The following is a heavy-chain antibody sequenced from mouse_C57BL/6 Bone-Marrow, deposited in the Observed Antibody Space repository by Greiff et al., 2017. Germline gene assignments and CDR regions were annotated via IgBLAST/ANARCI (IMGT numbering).Heavy chain of an antibody. J-gene: IGHJ4*01. CDR3: ARHGAHAMDY. CDR1: GFTFSDYG. CDR2: ISNLAYSI. V-gene: IGHV5-15*01. Sequence: DVHLVESGGGLVQPGGSLKLSCAASGFTFSDYGMAWVRQAPRKGPEWVAFISNLAYSIYYADTVTGRFTISRENAKNTLYLEMSSLRSEDTAMYYCARHGAHAMDYWGQGTSVTVSA.